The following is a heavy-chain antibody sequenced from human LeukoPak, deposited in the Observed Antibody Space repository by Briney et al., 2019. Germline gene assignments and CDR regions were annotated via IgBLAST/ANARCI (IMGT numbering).Heavy chain of an antibody. D-gene: IGHD6-13*01. Sequence: ASVKVSCKASGYTFTSHYMHWVRQAPGQGLEWMGIINPSGGSPTYAQKFQGRVTMTRDMSTSTVYMQLGSLRSEDTAVYYCARGAGSWYIIDNWGQGTLVTVSS. CDR3: ARGAGSWYIIDN. V-gene: IGHV1-46*01. CDR1: GYTFTSHY. CDR2: INPSGGSP. J-gene: IGHJ4*02.